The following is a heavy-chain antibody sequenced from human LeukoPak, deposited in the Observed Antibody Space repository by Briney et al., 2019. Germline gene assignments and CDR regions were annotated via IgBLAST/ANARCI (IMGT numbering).Heavy chain of an antibody. D-gene: IGHD3-3*01. CDR1: GFTFSSYW. CDR3: ARAQSYDFWSGYYIAY. Sequence: PGGSLRLSCAASGFTFSSYWMSWVRQAPGRGLEWVAFIRYDGSNKYYADSVKGRFTISRDNSKNTLYLQMNSLRAEDTAVYYCARAQSYDFWSGYYIAYWGKGTLVTVSS. J-gene: IGHJ4*02. V-gene: IGHV3-30*02. CDR2: IRYDGSNK.